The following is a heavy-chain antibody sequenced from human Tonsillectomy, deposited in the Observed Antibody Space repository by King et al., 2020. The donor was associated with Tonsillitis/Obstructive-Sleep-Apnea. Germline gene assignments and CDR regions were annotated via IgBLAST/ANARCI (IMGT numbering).Heavy chain of an antibody. D-gene: IGHD2-2*01. CDR3: AREVGSH. Sequence: VQLVESGGGLVQPGGSLRLSCAASGFTFSSSWMSWVLQAPGKGLEWVANIKEDGSEEYYIDSVKGRFTISRDNAKNSLYLHMNSLGAEDTAVYYCAREVGSHWGQGTLVTVSS. J-gene: IGHJ4*02. V-gene: IGHV3-7*01. CDR1: GFTFSSSW. CDR2: IKEDGSEE.